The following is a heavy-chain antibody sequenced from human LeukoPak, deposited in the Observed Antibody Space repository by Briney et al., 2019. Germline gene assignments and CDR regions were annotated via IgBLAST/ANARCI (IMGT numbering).Heavy chain of an antibody. CDR2: IRSKAYGGTT. Sequence: GGSLRLSCTASGFTFGDYAMSWFRQAPGKGLEWVGFIRSKAYGGTTEYAASVKGRFTISRDDSKSIAYLQMNSLKTEDTAVYYCTREVGYSGYETPFDYWGQGTLVTVSS. CDR3: TREVGYSGYETPFDY. V-gene: IGHV3-49*03. D-gene: IGHD5-12*01. CDR1: GFTFGDYA. J-gene: IGHJ4*02.